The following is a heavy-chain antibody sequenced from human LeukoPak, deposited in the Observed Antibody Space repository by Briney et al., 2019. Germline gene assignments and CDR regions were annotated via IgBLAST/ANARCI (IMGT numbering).Heavy chain of an antibody. CDR2: IYYSGST. CDR1: GGSISSYY. V-gene: IGHV4-59*01. D-gene: IGHD6-13*01. J-gene: IGHJ4*02. Sequence: SETLSLTCTASGGSISSYYWSWIRQPPGQGLEWIGYIYYSGSTNYNPSLKSRVTISVDTSTNQFSLKRGSVTAADTAVYYCARETGIAGAFDYRGQGTLVTVSS. CDR3: ARETGIAGAFDY.